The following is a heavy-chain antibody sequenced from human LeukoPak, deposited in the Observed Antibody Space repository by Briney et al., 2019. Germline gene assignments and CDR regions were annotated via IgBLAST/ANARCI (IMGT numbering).Heavy chain of an antibody. CDR1: GFTFSSFT. CDR3: AREADSRGRYEGAFDI. Sequence: GGSLRLSCAASGFTFSSFTMIWVRQAPGKGLEWVSSISRNSTNLYYADSVKGRFTISRDNAKNSLYLHMDSLRVEDTAVYYCAREADSRGRYEGAFDIWGQGTMVTVSS. V-gene: IGHV3-21*01. D-gene: IGHD3-22*01. J-gene: IGHJ3*02. CDR2: ISRNSTNL.